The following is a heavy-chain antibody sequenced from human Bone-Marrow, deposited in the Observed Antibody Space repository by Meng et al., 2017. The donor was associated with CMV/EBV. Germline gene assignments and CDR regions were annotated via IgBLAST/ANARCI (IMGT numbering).Heavy chain of an antibody. Sequence: GGSLRLSCEASGFSFNTYWMTWVRQAPGKGLEWVANIKQNGREKYYVDSVRGRFTVSRDNGKDSLYLQMNSLRVEDTAVYYCAKDHAPAAMAGYWFDPWGQGTLVTVSS. CDR3: AKDHAPAAMAGYWFDP. V-gene: IGHV3-7*01. CDR2: IKQNGREK. D-gene: IGHD2-2*01. J-gene: IGHJ5*02. CDR1: GFSFNTYW.